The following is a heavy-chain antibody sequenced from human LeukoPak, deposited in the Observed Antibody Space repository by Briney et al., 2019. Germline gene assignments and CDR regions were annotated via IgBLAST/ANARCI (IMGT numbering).Heavy chain of an antibody. J-gene: IGHJ4*02. CDR1: GFTFTSSA. V-gene: IGHV1-58*02. CDR3: AALDGSYYPKSAY. CDR2: IVVGSGNT. Sequence: ASVKVSCKASGFTFTSSAMQWVRQARGQRLEWIGWIVVGSGNTNYAQKFQGRVTITRDMSTSTAYMELSSLRSEDTAVYYCAALDGSYYPKSAYWGQGTLVTVSS. D-gene: IGHD1-26*01.